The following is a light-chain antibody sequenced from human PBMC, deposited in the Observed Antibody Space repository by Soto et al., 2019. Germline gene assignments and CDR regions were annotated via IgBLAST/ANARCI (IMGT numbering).Light chain of an antibody. CDR3: QHYQSFSGM. V-gene: IGKV1-5*03. CDR2: RAS. CDR1: QSIDTS. J-gene: IGKJ1*01. Sequence: DIQMTQSPSTLSASVGDRVTVTCRASQSIDTSLAWYQQKPGEALRLLIFRASTLEGGVPSRFSGSGSGTKFTLTISSLQADDFATYYCQHYQSFSGMFGQGTQVEIK.